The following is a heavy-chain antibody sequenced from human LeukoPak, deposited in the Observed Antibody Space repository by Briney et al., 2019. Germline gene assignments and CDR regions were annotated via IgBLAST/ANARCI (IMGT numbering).Heavy chain of an antibody. J-gene: IGHJ4*02. V-gene: IGHV4-4*07. Sequence: SETLSLTCTVSGGSISSYYWSWIRQPAGKGLEWIGRIYTSGSTNYNPSLKSRVTMSVDTSKNQFSLKLSSVTAADTAVYYCARENYYDSSGYYFGFDYWGQGTLVTVSS. CDR3: ARENYYDSSGYYFGFDY. CDR1: GGSISSYY. D-gene: IGHD3-22*01. CDR2: IYTSGST.